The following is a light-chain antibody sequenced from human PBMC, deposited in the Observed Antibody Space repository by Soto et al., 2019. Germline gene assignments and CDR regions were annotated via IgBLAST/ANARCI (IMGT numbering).Light chain of an antibody. CDR1: SGSVSTSYY. CDR3: LLYMSSGIWV. V-gene: IGLV8-61*01. Sequence: QTVVTQEPSFSVSPGGTVTLTCGLSSGSVSTSYYPSWYQRTPGQAPRALIYSTNTRSSGVPDRFSGSILGNKAALTITGAQADDECDYYCLLYMSSGIWVFAGGTQLTVL. J-gene: IGLJ3*02. CDR2: STN.